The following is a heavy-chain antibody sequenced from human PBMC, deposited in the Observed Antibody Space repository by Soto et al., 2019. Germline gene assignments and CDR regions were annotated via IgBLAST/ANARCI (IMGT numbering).Heavy chain of an antibody. D-gene: IGHD3-10*01. CDR1: GGSFSGYY. J-gene: IGHJ6*02. CDR3: ARNVLLWFGEFLAPAPEYYYGMDV. Sequence: PSETLSLTCAVYGGSFSGYYWSWIRQPPGKGLEWIGEINHSGSTNYNPSLKSRVTISVDTSKNQFSLKLSSVTAADTAVYYCARNVLLWFGEFLAPAPEYYYGMDVWGQGTTVT. V-gene: IGHV4-34*01. CDR2: INHSGST.